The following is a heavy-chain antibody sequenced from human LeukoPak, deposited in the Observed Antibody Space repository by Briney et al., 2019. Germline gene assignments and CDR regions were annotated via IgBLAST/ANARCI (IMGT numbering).Heavy chain of an antibody. CDR3: ARADWGSIGY. D-gene: IGHD7-27*01. V-gene: IGHV3-7*01. CDR2: INQDGSEP. J-gene: IGHJ4*02. Sequence: PGGSLRLSCVASGFTFRGYWMSWVRQAPGKGLEWVAIINQDGSEPSYVDSVKGRFTISRDNAKDSLYLRVTILRAEDTAVYYCARADWGSIGYWGQGTLVTVSS. CDR1: GFTFRGYW.